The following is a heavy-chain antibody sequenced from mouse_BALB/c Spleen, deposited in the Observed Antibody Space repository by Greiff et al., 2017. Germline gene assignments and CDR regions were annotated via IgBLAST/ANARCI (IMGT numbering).Heavy chain of an antibody. Sequence: VQLQQSGAELMKPGASVKISCKATGYTFSSYWIEWVKQRPGHGLEWIGEILPGSGSTNYNEKFKGKATFTADTSSNTAYMQLSSLTSEDSAVYYCARSGKTGTGDYWGQGTTLTVSS. CDR2: ILPGSGST. V-gene: IGHV1-9*01. D-gene: IGHD4-1*01. CDR3: ARSGKTGTGDY. CDR1: GYTFSSYW. J-gene: IGHJ2*01.